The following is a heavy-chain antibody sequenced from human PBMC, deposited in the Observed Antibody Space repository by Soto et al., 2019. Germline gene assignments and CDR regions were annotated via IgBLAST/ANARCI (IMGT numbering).Heavy chain of an antibody. CDR3: ARWSYLDY. Sequence: GGSLRLSCAASGFSFGSYALSWVRQAPGEGLEWVSTISGSDGKTFYADSVKGRFSISRDTSQSTLYLQMNSLRADDTAMYYCARWSYLDYWGQGTRVTVSS. CDR2: ISGSDGKT. D-gene: IGHD3-3*01. V-gene: IGHV3-23*01. CDR1: GFSFGSYA. J-gene: IGHJ4*02.